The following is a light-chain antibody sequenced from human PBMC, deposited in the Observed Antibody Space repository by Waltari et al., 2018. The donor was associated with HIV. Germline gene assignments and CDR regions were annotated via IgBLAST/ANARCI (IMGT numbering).Light chain of an antibody. CDR2: VNN. J-gene: IGLJ3*02. CDR3: QTYDDNICGWL. CDR1: SSNIGSNYA. Sequence: QSVLTQPPSVSGAPGQRITVSCTGGSSNIGSNYAVHWYQQLPGAPARLRMVVNNAWRSWVPTRFAGTEAGTSASLAITGDQAGDEADYYCQTYDDNICGWLFGGETKLTVL. V-gene: IGLV1-40*01.